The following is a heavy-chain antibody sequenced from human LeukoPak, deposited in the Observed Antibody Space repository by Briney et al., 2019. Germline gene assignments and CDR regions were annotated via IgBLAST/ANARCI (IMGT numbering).Heavy chain of an antibody. CDR3: AREGQQLVDY. CDR1: GFTFSSYA. J-gene: IGHJ4*02. CDR2: ISYDGSNK. D-gene: IGHD6-13*01. Sequence: GRSLRLSCAASGFTFSSYAMHWVRQAPGKGLEWVAVISYDGSNKYYADSVKGRFTISRDNSKNTLYLQMNSLRAEDTAVYYCAREGQQLVDYWGQGTLVTVSS. V-gene: IGHV3-30-3*01.